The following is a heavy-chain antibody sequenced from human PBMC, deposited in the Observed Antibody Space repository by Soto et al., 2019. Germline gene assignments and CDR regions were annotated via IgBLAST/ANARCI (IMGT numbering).Heavy chain of an antibody. V-gene: IGHV3-30-3*01. Sequence: QVQLVESGGGVVQPGRSLRLSCAASGFTFSSYAMHWVRQAPGKGLEWVAVISYDGSNKYYADSVKGRFTISRDNSKNXLXLIXNSLRAEDTAVYYCARDIVLVPAAITYYYYYGMDVWGQGTTVTVSS. J-gene: IGHJ6*02. CDR2: ISYDGSNK. D-gene: IGHD2-2*01. CDR1: GFTFSSYA. CDR3: ARDIVLVPAAITYYYYYGMDV.